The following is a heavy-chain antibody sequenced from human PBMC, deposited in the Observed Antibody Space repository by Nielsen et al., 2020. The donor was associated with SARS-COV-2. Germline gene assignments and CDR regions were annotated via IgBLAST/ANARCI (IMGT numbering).Heavy chain of an antibody. J-gene: IGHJ4*02. D-gene: IGHD3-16*01. Sequence: GGSLRLSCAASGFTFSSYWMHWVRQAPGKGLEWVAVISYDGSNKYYADSVKGRFTISRDNSKNTLYLQMNSLRAEDTAVYYCAKGGGGGYWGQGTLVTVSS. CDR3: AKGGGGGY. V-gene: IGHV3-30*18. CDR1: GFTFSSYW. CDR2: ISYDGSNK.